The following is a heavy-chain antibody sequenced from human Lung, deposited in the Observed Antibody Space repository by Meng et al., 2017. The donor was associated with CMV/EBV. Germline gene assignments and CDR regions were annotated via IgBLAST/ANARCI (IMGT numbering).Heavy chain of an antibody. Sequence: GGSLRLSCAASGFTFSDYAMHWVRQAPGKGLEWVAITSYNENIKNYADSVKGRFTISRDNSKNILYLQMNTLRPEDTAVYYCARDYYDFWSGHPHYWGQGKLVTVSS. CDR2: TSYNENIK. D-gene: IGHD3-3*01. CDR3: ARDYYDFWSGHPHY. J-gene: IGHJ4*02. V-gene: IGHV3-30-3*01. CDR1: GFTFSDYA.